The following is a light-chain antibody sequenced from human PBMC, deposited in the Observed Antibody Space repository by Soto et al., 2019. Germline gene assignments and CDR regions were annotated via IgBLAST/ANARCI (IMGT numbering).Light chain of an antibody. CDR1: SSDVGGYNY. Sequence: ALTQPPSASGSPGQSVTISCTGTSSDVGGYNYVSWYQQHPGKAPKLMIYEVSKRPSGVPDRLSGSKSGNTASLTVSGLQAEDEADYYCSSYAGSNSYVFGTGTKVTVL. CDR2: EVS. V-gene: IGLV2-8*01. CDR3: SSYAGSNSYV. J-gene: IGLJ1*01.